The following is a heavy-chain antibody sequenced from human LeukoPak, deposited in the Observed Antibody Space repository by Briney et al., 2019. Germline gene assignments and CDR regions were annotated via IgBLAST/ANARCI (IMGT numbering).Heavy chain of an antibody. CDR2: ISSSGSTI. J-gene: IGHJ4*02. CDR3: ARLGDGYNRAYFDY. V-gene: IGHV3-48*03. Sequence: PGGSLRLSCAASGFTFSSYEMNWVRQAPGKGLEWVSYISSSGSTIYYADSVKGRFTISRDNAKNSLYLQMNSLRAEDTAVYYCARLGDGYNRAYFDYWGQGTLVTVSS. D-gene: IGHD5-24*01. CDR1: GFTFSSYE.